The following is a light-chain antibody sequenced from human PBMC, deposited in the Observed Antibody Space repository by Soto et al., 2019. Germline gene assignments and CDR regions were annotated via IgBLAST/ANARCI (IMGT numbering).Light chain of an antibody. J-gene: IGKJ3*01. Sequence: EIVMTQSPDTLSVSPGERATLSCRASQSVSSNLAWYQHKPGQAPRLLIYGASNRATGIPDRFRGSGSGTDFSLTITRLEPEDFAVYYCQQYGRSAIFTLGPGTTVEVK. CDR3: QQYGRSAIFT. V-gene: IGKV3D-15*01. CDR2: GAS. CDR1: QSVSSN.